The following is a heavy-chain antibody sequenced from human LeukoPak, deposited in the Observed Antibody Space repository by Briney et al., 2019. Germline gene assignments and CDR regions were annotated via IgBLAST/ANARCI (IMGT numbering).Heavy chain of an antibody. Sequence: PGGSLRLSCAASGFTVSSSYMSWVRQAPGKGLEWFSTISGSGGNTYYADSVQGRFTISRDNSKNTLYLQMNSLRAEDTAVYYCAKGGVVITTFDYWGQGTLVTVSS. CDR2: ISGSGGNT. V-gene: IGHV3-23*01. D-gene: IGHD3-22*01. J-gene: IGHJ4*02. CDR1: GFTVSSSY. CDR3: AKGGVVITTFDY.